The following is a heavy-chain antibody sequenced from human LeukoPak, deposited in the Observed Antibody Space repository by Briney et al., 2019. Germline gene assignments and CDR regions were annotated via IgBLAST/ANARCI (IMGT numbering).Heavy chain of an antibody. V-gene: IGHV5-51*01. CDR3: ARVADTYDSSGYYYGFDY. CDR1: GYSFTSYW. Sequence: GESLKISRKGSGYSFTSYWIGWVRQMPGKGLEWMGIIYPGDSDTRYSPSFQGQVTISADKSISTAYLQWSSLRASDTAMYYCARVADTYDSSGYYYGFDYWGQGTLVTVSS. CDR2: IYPGDSDT. J-gene: IGHJ4*02. D-gene: IGHD3-22*01.